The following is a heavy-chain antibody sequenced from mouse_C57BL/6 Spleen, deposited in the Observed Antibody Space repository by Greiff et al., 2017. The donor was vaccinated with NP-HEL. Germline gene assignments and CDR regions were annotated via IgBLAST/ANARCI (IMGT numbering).Heavy chain of an antibody. J-gene: IGHJ1*03. CDR1: GYAFSSSW. CDR3: ARNGYDGIYWYFDV. V-gene: IGHV1-82*01. D-gene: IGHD2-2*01. Sequence: LVESGPELVKPGASVKISCKASGYAFSSSWMNWVKQRPGKGLEWIGRIYPGDGDTNYNGKFKGKATLTADKSSSTAYMQLSSLTSEDSAVYFCARNGYDGIYWYFDVWGTGTTVTVSS. CDR2: IYPGDGDT.